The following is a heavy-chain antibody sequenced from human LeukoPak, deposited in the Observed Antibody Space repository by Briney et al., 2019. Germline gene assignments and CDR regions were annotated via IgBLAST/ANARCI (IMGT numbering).Heavy chain of an antibody. J-gene: IGHJ4*02. CDR2: IYYSGST. Sequence: SETLSLTCTVSGGSISSSSYYWGWIRRPPGKGLEWIGSIYYSGSTYYNPSLKSRVTISVDTSKNQFSLKLSSVTAADTAVYYCARMYDSFDYWGQGTLVTVSS. CDR3: ARMYDSFDY. V-gene: IGHV4-39*01. D-gene: IGHD3-3*01. CDR1: GGSISSSSYY.